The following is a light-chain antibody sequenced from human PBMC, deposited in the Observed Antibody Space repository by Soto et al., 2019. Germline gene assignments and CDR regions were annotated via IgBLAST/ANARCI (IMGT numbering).Light chain of an antibody. CDR1: SSDVGGYNY. Sequence: QSALTQPPSASGSPGQSVTISCTGTSSDVGGYNYVSWYQQHPGKAPKLMIYEVSKRPSGVPDRFSGSKSGNTASLTVSGLQAEDEADYYCSSYAGSTVVFGGGTKLTVL. V-gene: IGLV2-8*01. CDR2: EVS. J-gene: IGLJ2*01. CDR3: SSYAGSTVV.